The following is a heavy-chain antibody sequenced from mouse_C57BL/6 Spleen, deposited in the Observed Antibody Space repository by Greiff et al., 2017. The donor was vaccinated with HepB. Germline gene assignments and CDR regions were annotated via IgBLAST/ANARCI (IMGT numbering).Heavy chain of an antibody. V-gene: IGHV1-53*01. CDR3: ARSDSSGYVGSLYAMDY. CDR1: GYTFTSYW. Sequence: VQLQQPGTELVKPGASVKLSCKASGYTFTSYWMHWVKQRPGQGLEWIGNINPSNGGTNYNEKFKSKATLTVDKSSSTAYMQLSSLTSEDSAVYYCARSDSSGYVGSLYAMDYWGQGTSVTVSS. D-gene: IGHD3-2*02. J-gene: IGHJ4*01. CDR2: INPSNGGT.